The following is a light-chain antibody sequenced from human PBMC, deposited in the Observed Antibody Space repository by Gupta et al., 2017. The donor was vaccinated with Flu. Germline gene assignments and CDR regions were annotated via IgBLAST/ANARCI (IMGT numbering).Light chain of an antibody. CDR1: QSLTHNY. CDR3: QQFGSSPYT. Sequence: NVLTQSPGTLSLSPGERATLSCRASQSLTHNYLAWYQQKLGQPPRLLIYGASNRATGIPDRFVGSGSATDFTLTITRLEPEDFAMYYCQQFGSSPYTFGQGTKLQIK. J-gene: IGKJ2*01. CDR2: GAS. V-gene: IGKV3-20*01.